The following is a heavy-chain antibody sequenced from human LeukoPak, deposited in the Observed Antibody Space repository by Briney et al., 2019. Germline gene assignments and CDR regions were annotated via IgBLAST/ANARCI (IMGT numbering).Heavy chain of an antibody. V-gene: IGHV3-33*06. Sequence: PGGSLRLSCAASGFTFSSYGMHWVRQAPGKGLEWVAVIYYDGSNKYYADSVKGRFTISRDNSKNTLYLQMDSLRAEDTALYYCAKGSGINHYHWIDPWGQGTLVTVSS. CDR3: AKGSGINHYHWIDP. CDR2: IYYDGSNK. D-gene: IGHD1-14*01. J-gene: IGHJ5*02. CDR1: GFTFSSYG.